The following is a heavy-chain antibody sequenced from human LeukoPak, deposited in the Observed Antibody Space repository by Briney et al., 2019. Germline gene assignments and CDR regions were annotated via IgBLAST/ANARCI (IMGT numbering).Heavy chain of an antibody. CDR1: GFTFSSDA. Sequence: GGSLRLSCAASGFTFSSDAMSWVRQAPGKGLEWVSAISGSGGSTYYAESVKGRFTISRDNSKNTLYLQMNSLRAEDTAVYYCAKDSNWGSDYYFDYWGQGTLVTVSS. J-gene: IGHJ4*02. CDR3: AKDSNWGSDYYFDY. CDR2: ISGSGGST. V-gene: IGHV3-23*01. D-gene: IGHD7-27*01.